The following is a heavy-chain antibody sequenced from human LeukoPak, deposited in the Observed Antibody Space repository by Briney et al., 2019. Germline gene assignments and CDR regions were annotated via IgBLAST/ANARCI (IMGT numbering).Heavy chain of an antibody. CDR3: ARLASYGSDFDY. J-gene: IGHJ4*02. CDR1: GDSINSGDSS. V-gene: IGHV4-30-4*01. D-gene: IGHD3-10*01. Sequence: PSETLSLTCTVSGDSINSGDSSWSWVRQPPGRGLEWIGNIYYSGTTYYNPSLKSRLAISIDASKNQFSLKLSSVTAADTAVYYCARLASYGSDFDYWGQGTLVTVSS. CDR2: IYYSGTT.